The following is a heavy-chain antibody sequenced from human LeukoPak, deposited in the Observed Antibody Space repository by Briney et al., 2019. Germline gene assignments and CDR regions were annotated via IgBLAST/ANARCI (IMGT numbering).Heavy chain of an antibody. CDR1: GGSISSSSYY. D-gene: IGHD2-15*01. V-gene: IGHV4-39*07. Sequence: PSETLSLTCTVSGGSISSSSYYWGWIRQPPGKGLEWIGSIYYSGSTYYNPSLKSRVTISVDTSKNQFSLKLSSVTAADTAVYFCARGIVVVAQLGFYFYYMDVWGKGTTVTISS. CDR2: IYYSGST. J-gene: IGHJ6*03. CDR3: ARGIVVVAQLGFYFYYMDV.